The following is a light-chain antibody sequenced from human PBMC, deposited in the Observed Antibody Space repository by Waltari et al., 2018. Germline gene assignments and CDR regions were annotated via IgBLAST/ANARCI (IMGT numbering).Light chain of an antibody. J-gene: IGKJ2*01. CDR2: WAS. V-gene: IGKV4-1*01. CDR1: QSLLHTNHKNY. CDR3: QQYYSTPNT. Sequence: DIVVTQSPDSLAVSLGERATINCKSSQSLLHTNHKNYLAWYQLRPGQPPKLLIYWASTRESGVPGRFSGSGSGTDFTLTISGLQAEDVAVYYCQQYYSTPNTFGQGTKLEIK.